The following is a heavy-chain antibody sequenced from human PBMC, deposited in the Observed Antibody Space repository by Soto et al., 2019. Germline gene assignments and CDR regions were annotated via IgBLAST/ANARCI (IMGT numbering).Heavy chain of an antibody. V-gene: IGHV3-74*01. J-gene: IGHJ2*01. D-gene: IGHD4-17*01. CDR2: INSDGSST. CDR3: ARDPDYGDYGGFDL. CDR1: GFTFSSYC. Sequence: GSLRLSCAASGFTFSSYCMHWVRQSPGKGLVWVSRINSDGSSTSYADSVKGRFTISRDNAKNTLYLQMNSLRAEDTAVYYCARDPDYGDYGGFDLWGRGTLVTVSS.